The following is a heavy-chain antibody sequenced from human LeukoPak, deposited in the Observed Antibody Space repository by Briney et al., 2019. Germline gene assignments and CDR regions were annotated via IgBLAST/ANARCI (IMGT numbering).Heavy chain of an antibody. CDR2: INPKIGGT. CDR3: ARDLFTPRDH. J-gene: IGHJ4*02. CDR1: GYTFNDYF. Sequence: GASAKVSCKASGYTFNDYFVHWMRQAPGQGLEWMGWINPKIGGTDYAQKFQGRVTMTRDTSISTAYMELSGLRSDDTAIYYCARDLFTPRDHWGQGTLVTVSS. V-gene: IGHV1-2*02. D-gene: IGHD2-15*01.